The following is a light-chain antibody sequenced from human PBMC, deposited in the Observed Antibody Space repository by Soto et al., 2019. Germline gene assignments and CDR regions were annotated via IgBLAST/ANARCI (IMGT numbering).Light chain of an antibody. Sequence: QSALTQPASVSGSPGQSITISCTGTSSDVGGHNYVSWYQQHPGKVPKLIIFEVTNRPSGVSNRFSGSKSGNTASLTISELQAEDEADYYCCPHTTFTTGVFGGGTKLTVL. CDR3: CPHTTFTTGV. CDR1: SSDVGGHNY. CDR2: EVT. V-gene: IGLV2-14*01. J-gene: IGLJ3*02.